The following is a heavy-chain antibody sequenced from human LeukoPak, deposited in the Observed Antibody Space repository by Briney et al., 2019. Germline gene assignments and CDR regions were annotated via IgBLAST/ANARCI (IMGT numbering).Heavy chain of an antibody. CDR1: GGSISSGSYY. CDR3: ARDVWFGAGRTFDY. Sequence: SQTLSLTCSVSGGSISSGSYYWSWIRQPAGKGLEWIGRIYTSGSTNYNPSLKSRVTISGDTSKNQFSLKLSSVTAVDTAVYYCARDVWFGAGRTFDYWGQGTLVTVSS. V-gene: IGHV4-61*02. D-gene: IGHD3-10*01. J-gene: IGHJ4*02. CDR2: IYTSGST.